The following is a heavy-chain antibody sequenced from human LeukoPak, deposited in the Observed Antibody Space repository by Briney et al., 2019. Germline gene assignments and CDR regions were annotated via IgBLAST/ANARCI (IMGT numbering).Heavy chain of an antibody. J-gene: IGHJ2*01. Sequence: PGGSLRLSCAASGFTFSSYSMNWVRQAPGKGLEWVSSISSSSSYIYYADSVKGRFTISRDNAKNSLYLQMNSLRAEDTAVYYCARAITMVRETEHWYFDLWGRGTLVTVSS. V-gene: IGHV3-21*01. D-gene: IGHD3-10*01. CDR2: ISSSSSYI. CDR1: GFTFSSYS. CDR3: ARAITMVRETEHWYFDL.